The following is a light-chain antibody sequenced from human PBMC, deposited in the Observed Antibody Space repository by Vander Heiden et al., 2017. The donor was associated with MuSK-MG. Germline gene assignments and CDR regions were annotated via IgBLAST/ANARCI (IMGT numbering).Light chain of an antibody. CDR3: SSYTSSSTYV. V-gene: IGLV2-14*01. Sequence: QSALTQPASVSGSPGQSITISCTATSSDVGGYNHVSWYQQHPGKAPKLMIYDVSNRPSGVSNRFSGSKSGNTASLTISGRQAEDEADYYCSSYTSSSTYVFGTGTKVTVL. CDR2: DVS. CDR1: SSDVGGYNH. J-gene: IGLJ1*01.